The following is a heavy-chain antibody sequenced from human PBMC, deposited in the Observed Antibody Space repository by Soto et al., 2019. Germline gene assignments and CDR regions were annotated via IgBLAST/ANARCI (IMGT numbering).Heavy chain of an antibody. CDR3: AKAKNTEYDAFDS. J-gene: IGHJ4*02. CDR2: IYYSGST. D-gene: IGHD3-3*01. Sequence: PSETLSLTCAVSGGSISSSNWWSWVRQPPGKGLEWIGSIYYSGSTYYNPSLKSRVTISIDRSKNTLYLQMSGLTVADTAIYYCAKAKNTEYDAFDSWGQGTLVTVSS. CDR1: GGSISSSNW. V-gene: IGHV4-4*02.